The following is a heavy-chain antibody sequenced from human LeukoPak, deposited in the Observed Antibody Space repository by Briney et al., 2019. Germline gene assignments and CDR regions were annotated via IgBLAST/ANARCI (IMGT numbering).Heavy chain of an antibody. CDR1: RYTFSSYD. V-gene: IGHV1-8*01. J-gene: IGHJ4*02. D-gene: IGHD3-22*01. Sequence: APVKVSCKASRYTFSSYDINWVREAAGQGLEWMGWMNPNTGRTGFAQKFQGRLTMTRDTSISTAYMELSSLRSEDTAVYYCARSSQTPDYYSSGGYYYLGYWGQGTPVTVSS. CDR3: ARSSQTPDYYSSGGYYYLGY. CDR2: MNPNTGRT.